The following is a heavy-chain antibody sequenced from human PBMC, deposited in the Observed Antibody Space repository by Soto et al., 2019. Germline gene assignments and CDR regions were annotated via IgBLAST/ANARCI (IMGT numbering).Heavy chain of an antibody. J-gene: IGHJ4*02. CDR1: VFTFINAW. Sequence: GWSLRLACASSVFTFINAWMRWARQAPGKGLEWVGRIKSYTDGGTTDYAAPVKGRFAISRDDSKNTLYLQMNSLKTEDAGVYYCTTDDPINKYWGQGTLVTVPQ. CDR2: IKSYTDGGTT. V-gene: IGHV3-15*01. CDR3: TTDDPINKY.